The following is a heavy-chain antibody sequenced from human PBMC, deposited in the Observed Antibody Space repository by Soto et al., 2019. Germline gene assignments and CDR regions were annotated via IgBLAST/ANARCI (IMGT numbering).Heavy chain of an antibody. J-gene: IGHJ4*02. CDR2: IYYSGST. D-gene: IGHD5-18*01. CDR3: ARASTAPVYYFDY. Sequence: SETLSLTCTVSGGSISSYYWSWIRQPPGKGLEWIGYIYYSGSTNYNPSLKSRVTISVDTSKNQFSLKLSSVTAADTAVYYCARASTAPVYYFDYWGQGTLVTVSS. CDR1: GGSISSYY. V-gene: IGHV4-59*01.